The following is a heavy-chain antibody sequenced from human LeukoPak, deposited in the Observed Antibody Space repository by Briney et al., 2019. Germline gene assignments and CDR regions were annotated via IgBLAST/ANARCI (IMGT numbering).Heavy chain of an antibody. CDR1: GGTFSSYA. Sequence: GASVKVSCKASGGTFSSYAISWVRQAPGQGLEWMGGIIPIFGTANYAQKFQGRVTITADKSTSTAYMELSSLRSEDTAVYYCASSETEQNYYDSSGSAWGQGTLVTVSS. CDR2: IIPIFGTA. J-gene: IGHJ5*02. D-gene: IGHD3-22*01. V-gene: IGHV1-69*06. CDR3: ASSETEQNYYDSSGSA.